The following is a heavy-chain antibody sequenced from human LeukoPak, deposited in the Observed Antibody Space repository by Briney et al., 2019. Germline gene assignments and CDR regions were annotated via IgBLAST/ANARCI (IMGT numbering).Heavy chain of an antibody. J-gene: IGHJ5*02. CDR2: ISAYNGNT. CDR3: AGVRGRTNPNNWFDP. D-gene: IGHD1/OR15-1a*01. CDR1: GYTFTSHG. V-gene: IGHV1-18*01. Sequence: ASVKVSCKASGYTFTSHGISWVRQAPGQGLEWMGWISAYNGNTNYAQKLQGRVTMTTDTSTSTAYMELRSLRSDDTAVYYCAGVRGRTNPNNWFDPWGQGTLVTVSS.